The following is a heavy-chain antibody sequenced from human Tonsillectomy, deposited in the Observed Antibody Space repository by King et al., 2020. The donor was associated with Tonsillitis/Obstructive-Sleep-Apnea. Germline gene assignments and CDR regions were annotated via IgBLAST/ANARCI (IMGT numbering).Heavy chain of an antibody. D-gene: IGHD2-8*02. CDR1: GYTFTDYY. V-gene: IGHV1-46*01. Sequence: QLVQSGAEVKKPGASVKVSCKASGYTFTDYYIQWVRQAPGQGLEWMGIINPSGGSTSYARKFQGRVTITRDTSTSTVYMDLSSLRSEDTAVYYCARLRCTGGACYLNFDYWGQGTLVTGSS. CDR2: INPSGGST. CDR3: ARLRCTGGACYLNFDY. J-gene: IGHJ4*02.